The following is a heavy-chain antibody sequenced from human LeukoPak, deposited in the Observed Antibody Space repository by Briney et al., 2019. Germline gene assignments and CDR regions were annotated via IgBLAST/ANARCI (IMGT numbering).Heavy chain of an antibody. J-gene: IGHJ3*02. D-gene: IGHD5-24*01. CDR3: ARPGSGNGYNYDAFDI. CDR1: GYRFTNYW. Sequence: GESLKISCKGSGYRFTNYWIGWVRQMPGKGLEWMGIIFPGDSDTRYSPSFQGQVTISADKSISTAYLQWSSLKASDTAMYYCARPGSGNGYNYDAFDIWGQGTMVSVSS. V-gene: IGHV5-51*01. CDR2: IFPGDSDT.